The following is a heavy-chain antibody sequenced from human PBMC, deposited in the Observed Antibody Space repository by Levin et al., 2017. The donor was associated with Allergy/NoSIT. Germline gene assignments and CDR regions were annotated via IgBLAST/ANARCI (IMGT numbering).Heavy chain of an antibody. CDR2: INPNSGGT. J-gene: IGHJ6*03. CDR3: ARSPRFIAAAGTDYYYMDV. D-gene: IGHD6-13*01. CDR1: GYTFTGYY. V-gene: IGHV1-2*02. Sequence: ASVKVSCKASGYTFTGYYMHWVRQAPGQGLEWMGWINPNSGGTNYAQKFQGRVTMTRDTSISTAYMELSRLRSDDTAVYYCARSPRFIAAAGTDYYYMDVWGKGTTVTVSS.